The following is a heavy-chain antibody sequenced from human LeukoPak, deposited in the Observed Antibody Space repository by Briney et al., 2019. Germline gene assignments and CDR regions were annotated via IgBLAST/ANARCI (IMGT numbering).Heavy chain of an antibody. J-gene: IGHJ6*03. CDR1: GGSISSSSYY. D-gene: IGHD4-23*01. CDR3: ARVAIGLGGNKLRHPYYYYYYMDV. Sequence: PSETLSLTCTVSGGSISSSSYYWGWIRQPPGKGLEWIGYIYYSGSTNYNPSLKSRVTISVDTSKNQFSLKLSSVTAADTAVYYCARVAIGLGGNKLRHPYYYYYYMDVWGKGTTVTVSS. CDR2: IYYSGST. V-gene: IGHV4-61*05.